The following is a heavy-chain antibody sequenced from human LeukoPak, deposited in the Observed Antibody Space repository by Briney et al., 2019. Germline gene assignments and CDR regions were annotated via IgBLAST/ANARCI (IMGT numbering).Heavy chain of an antibody. CDR3: ARHEYSGSYYGLSWFDP. Sequence: SETLSLTCTVSGGSINSSGYYWGWIRQPPGKGLEWIASIYYSGSTYYNPSLKSRVTISVDTSKNQLSLKLSSLTAADTAVYYCARHEYSGSYYGLSWFDPWGQGTLVTVSS. CDR2: IYYSGST. CDR1: GGSINSSGYY. J-gene: IGHJ5*02. D-gene: IGHD1-26*01. V-gene: IGHV4-39*01.